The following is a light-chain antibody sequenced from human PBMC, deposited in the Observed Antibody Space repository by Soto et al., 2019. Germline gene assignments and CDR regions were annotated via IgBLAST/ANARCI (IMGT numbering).Light chain of an antibody. Sequence: QSVLTQPPSVSGAPGQSGTISCTGSSSNIGAGYDVHWYQQLPGTAPKLLIYGNSNRPSGVPDRFSGSKSGTSASLAITGLQAEDEADYYCQTYDSSLSGHVFGTGTKLTVL. V-gene: IGLV1-40*01. J-gene: IGLJ1*01. CDR3: QTYDSSLSGHV. CDR2: GNS. CDR1: SSNIGAGYD.